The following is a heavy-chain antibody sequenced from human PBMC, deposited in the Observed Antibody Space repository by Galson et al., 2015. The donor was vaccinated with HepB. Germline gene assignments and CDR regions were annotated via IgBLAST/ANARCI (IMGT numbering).Heavy chain of an antibody. V-gene: IGHV3-64D*06. Sequence: SLRLSCAASGFTFSSYAMHWVRQAPGKGLEYVSAISSNGGSTYYADSVKGRFTISRDNSKNTLYLQMSSLRAEDTAVYYCVKTYTHQIAVAVDYWGQGTLVTVSS. D-gene: IGHD6-19*01. CDR3: VKTYTHQIAVAVDY. CDR1: GFTFSSYA. CDR2: ISSNGGST. J-gene: IGHJ4*02.